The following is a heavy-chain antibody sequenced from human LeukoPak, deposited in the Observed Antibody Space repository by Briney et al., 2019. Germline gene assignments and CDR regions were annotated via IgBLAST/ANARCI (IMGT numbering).Heavy chain of an antibody. CDR2: INPSGGST. V-gene: IGHV1-46*01. CDR1: GYTFTSYY. J-gene: IGHJ4*02. CDR3: ATHVDCGDYVSAPDY. Sequence: GASVKVSCKASGYTFTSYYMHWVRQAPGQGLEWMGIINPSGGSTSYAQKFQGRVTMTRDTSTSTVYMELSSLRSEDTAVYYCATHVDCGDYVSAPDYWGQGTLVTVSS. D-gene: IGHD4-17*01.